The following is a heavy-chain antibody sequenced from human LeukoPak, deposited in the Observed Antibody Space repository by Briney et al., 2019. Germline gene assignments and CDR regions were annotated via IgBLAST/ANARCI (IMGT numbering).Heavy chain of an antibody. CDR3: ARGLSVAARLRYFDY. V-gene: IGHV7-4-1*02. J-gene: IGHJ4*02. Sequence: ASVKVSCKASGYTFTSYAMNWVRQAPGQGLEWMGWINTNTGNPTYAQGFTGRFVFSLDTSVSTAYLQISSLKAEDTAVYYCARGLSVAARLRYFDYWGQGTLVTVSS. D-gene: IGHD6-6*01. CDR2: INTNTGNP. CDR1: GYTFTSYA.